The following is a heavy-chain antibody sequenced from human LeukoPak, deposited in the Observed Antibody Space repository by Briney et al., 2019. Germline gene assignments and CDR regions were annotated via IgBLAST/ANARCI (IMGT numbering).Heavy chain of an antibody. V-gene: IGHV4-34*01. D-gene: IGHD6-6*01. CDR1: GGSPSGYY. CDR3: ARSPISQGSSSSHYYFDY. Sequence: SETLSLTCAVYGGSPSGYYWSWIRPTPGKGLEWIGEINHSGSTNYNPSLKSRVTISVDTSKNQFSLKLSSVTAADTAVYYCARSPISQGSSSSHYYFDYWGQGTLVTVSS. J-gene: IGHJ4*02. CDR2: INHSGST.